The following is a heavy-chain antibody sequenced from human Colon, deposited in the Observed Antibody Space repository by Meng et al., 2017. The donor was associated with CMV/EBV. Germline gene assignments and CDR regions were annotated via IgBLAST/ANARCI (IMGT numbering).Heavy chain of an antibody. CDR2: ICDGDHA. CDR1: GFTFNIGH. D-gene: IGHD3-16*01. J-gene: IGHJ5*01. Sequence: GESLKISCVASGFTFNIGHMNWVRQAPGKGLEWVSVICDGDHADYADSVRGRFTMSRDNAKNSLYLQMNSLRVEDTAVYYCFRGHYDRAWGHGTLVTVSS. V-gene: IGHV3-53*01. CDR3: FRGHYDRA.